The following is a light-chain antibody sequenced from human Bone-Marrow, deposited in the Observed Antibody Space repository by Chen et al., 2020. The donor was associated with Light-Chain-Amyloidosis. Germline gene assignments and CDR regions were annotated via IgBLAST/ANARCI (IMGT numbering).Light chain of an antibody. Sequence: SYVLTQPSSVSGAPGQTATIACGGNQIGSTSVNWYQQTPGKAPLLVVYGDSDRPSGIPGRSAGPTSRNAATLTIRRDEAGDEADYYRQVWDRSSDRPVFGGGTKLTVL. V-gene: IGLV3-21*02. CDR2: GDS. J-gene: IGLJ3*02. CDR1: QIGSTS. CDR3: QVWDRSSDRPV.